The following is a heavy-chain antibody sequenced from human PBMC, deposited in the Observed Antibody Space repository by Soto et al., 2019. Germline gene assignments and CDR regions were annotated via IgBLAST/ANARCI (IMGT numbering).Heavy chain of an antibody. CDR2: FYYTGSI. J-gene: IGHJ5*02. D-gene: IGHD2-2*02. Sequence: SETLSLACSVAGVSRSSYYLSWVRQPPGEGLEWIGYFYYTGSINYNPSLKSRVTISIDAYKNQFSLRLSSVTAADTAVYYCARGYCSSTSCYIWDNWFDPWGQGTLVTVSS. CDR1: GVSRSSYY. V-gene: IGHV4-59*01. CDR3: ARGYCSSTSCYIWDNWFDP.